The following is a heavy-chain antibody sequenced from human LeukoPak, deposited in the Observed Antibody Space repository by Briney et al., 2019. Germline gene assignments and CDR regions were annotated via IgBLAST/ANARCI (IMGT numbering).Heavy chain of an antibody. J-gene: IGHJ4*02. V-gene: IGHV3-9*01. Sequence: GGSLRLSCAASGFTFDDYAMHWVRQAPGKGLEWVSGISWNSGSIGYADSVKGRFTISRDNAKNSLYLQMNSLRAEDTALYYCAKDIRPYCSGGSCYSPFDYWGQGTLVTVSS. CDR3: AKDIRPYCSGGSCYSPFDY. CDR2: ISWNSGSI. CDR1: GFTFDDYA. D-gene: IGHD2-15*01.